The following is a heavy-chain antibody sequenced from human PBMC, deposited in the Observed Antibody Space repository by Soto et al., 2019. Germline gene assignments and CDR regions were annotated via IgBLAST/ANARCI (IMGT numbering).Heavy chain of an antibody. D-gene: IGHD6-19*01. V-gene: IGHV4-39*01. J-gene: IGHJ5*02. CDR1: GGSINSSSYF. Sequence: PSETLSLTCSVSGGSINSSSYFWGWVRQPPGKGLEWIGSIYYSGSTYYNPSLRSRVTISVDTSKNQFSLKLSSVTAADTAVFYCARHYSSGSRNWFDPWGQGTLGT. CDR3: ARHYSSGSRNWFDP. CDR2: IYYSGST.